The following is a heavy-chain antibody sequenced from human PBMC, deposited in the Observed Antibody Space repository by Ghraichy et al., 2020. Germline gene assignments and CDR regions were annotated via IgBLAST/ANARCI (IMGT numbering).Heavy chain of an antibody. Sequence: ASVKVSYKASGYTFTSYGISWVRQAPGQGLEWMGWISAYNGNTNYAQKLQGRVTMTTDTSTSTAYMELRSLRSDDTAVYYCARDNSPRGGGSYSSYWGQGTLVTVSS. V-gene: IGHV1-18*01. CDR2: ISAYNGNT. CDR3: ARDNSPRGGGSYSSY. CDR1: GYTFTSYG. D-gene: IGHD1-26*01. J-gene: IGHJ4*02.